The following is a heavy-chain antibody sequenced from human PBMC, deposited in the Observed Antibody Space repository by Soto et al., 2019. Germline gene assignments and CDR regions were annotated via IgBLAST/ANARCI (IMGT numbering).Heavy chain of an antibody. CDR1: GYIFTAYS. D-gene: IGHD2-15*01. V-gene: IGHV1-46*01. CDR2: VNPSGGST. J-gene: IGHJ1*01. Sequence: QVQLVQSGAEVKKPGASVKVSCKASGYIFTAYSMHWVRQAPGQGLEWMGVVNPSGGSTNYAQKFQGSITMTRDTSTSTLYMDLSALTSEDTAVYYCAREENCSDGICYSEYFQRWGQGTLVTVSS. CDR3: AREENCSDGICYSEYFQR.